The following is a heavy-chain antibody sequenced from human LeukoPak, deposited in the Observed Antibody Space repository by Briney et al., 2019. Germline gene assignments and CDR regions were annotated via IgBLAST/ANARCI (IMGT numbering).Heavy chain of an antibody. V-gene: IGHV4-39*02. CDR1: GGSISSSSYY. CDR3: ARDHDYSNYEKNIDY. Sequence: SETLSLTCSVSGGSISSSSYYWGWIRQPPGKGLEWIGSIYYSGSTYYNSSLKSRVTISVDTSKNQFSLKLSSVTAADTAVYYCARDHDYSNYEKNIDYWGQGTLVTVSS. J-gene: IGHJ4*02. CDR2: IYYSGST. D-gene: IGHD4-11*01.